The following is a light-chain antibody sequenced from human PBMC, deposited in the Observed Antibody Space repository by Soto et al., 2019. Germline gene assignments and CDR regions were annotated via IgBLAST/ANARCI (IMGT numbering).Light chain of an antibody. CDR3: QQYNRYPYT. Sequence: DIQMTQSPSTLSASVGDRVTITCRASQSISSWLAWYQQKPGKAHKLLIYDASSLESGVPSRFSGSGSGTEFTLTISRLQPDDFATYYCQQYNRYPYTFGQGTKLEIK. J-gene: IGKJ2*01. V-gene: IGKV1-5*01. CDR1: QSISSW. CDR2: DAS.